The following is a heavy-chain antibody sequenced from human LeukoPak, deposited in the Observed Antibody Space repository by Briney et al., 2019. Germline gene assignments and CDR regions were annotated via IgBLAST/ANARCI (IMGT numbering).Heavy chain of an antibody. D-gene: IGHD1-26*01. CDR2: IYYSGST. V-gene: IGHV4-59*01. CDR1: GGSISSYY. CDR3: ASYSGSYWTGYYYYYMDV. Sequence: SETLSLTCTVSGGSISSYYWSWIRQPPGKGLEWIAYIYYSGSTNYNPSLKSRVTISVDTSKNQFSLKLSSVTAADTAVYYCASYSGSYWTGYYYYYMDVWGKGTTVTVSS. J-gene: IGHJ6*03.